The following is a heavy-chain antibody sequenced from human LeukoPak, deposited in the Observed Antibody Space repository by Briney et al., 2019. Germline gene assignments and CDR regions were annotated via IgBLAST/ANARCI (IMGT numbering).Heavy chain of an antibody. J-gene: IGHJ5*02. V-gene: IGHV4-59*01. CDR1: GGSISSYY. Sequence: PSETLSLTCTVSGGSISSYYWSWIRQPPGKGLEWIGYIYYSGSTNYNPSLNRRVTITVDTSKTQFSLKLSSVTAADTAVYYCAREGSILYSSSWFDPWGQGTLVTVSS. CDR3: AREGSILYSSSWFDP. D-gene: IGHD6-6*01. CDR2: IYYSGST.